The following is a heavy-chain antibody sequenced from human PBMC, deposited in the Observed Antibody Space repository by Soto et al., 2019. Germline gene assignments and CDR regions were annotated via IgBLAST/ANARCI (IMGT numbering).Heavy chain of an antibody. V-gene: IGHV1-18*04. Sequence: GASVKVSCKASGYTFTSYGISWVRQAPGQGLEWMGWISAYNGNTNYAQKLQGRVTMTTDTSTSTAYMELRSLRSDDTAVYYCARDLPIQLVRNYYGMDVWGQGTTVTVSS. J-gene: IGHJ6*02. D-gene: IGHD5-18*01. CDR2: ISAYNGNT. CDR3: ARDLPIQLVRNYYGMDV. CDR1: GYTFTSYG.